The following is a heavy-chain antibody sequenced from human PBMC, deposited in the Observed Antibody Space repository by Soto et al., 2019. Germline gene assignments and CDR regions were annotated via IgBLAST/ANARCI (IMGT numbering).Heavy chain of an antibody. CDR1: GYTFTNYG. CDR3: ARDSDTAMVQVYYGMDV. J-gene: IGHJ6*02. V-gene: IGHV1-18*01. D-gene: IGHD5-18*01. Sequence: GASVKVSCKASGYTFTNYGIIWVRQAPGQGLEWMGWISAYNGNTNYAQKLQGRVTMTTDTSTSTAYMELRSLRSDDTAVYYCARDSDTAMVQVYYGMDVWGQGTTVTVSS. CDR2: ISAYNGNT.